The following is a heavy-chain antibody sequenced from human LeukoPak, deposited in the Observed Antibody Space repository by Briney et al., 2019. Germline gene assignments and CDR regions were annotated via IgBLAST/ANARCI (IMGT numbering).Heavy chain of an antibody. CDR2: VHPNSGDT. CDR1: GYTFPGYD. Sequence: GASVKVSCKTSGYTFPGYDMHWVRQAPGQGLEWMGWVHPNSGDTNYAQKFQGRVTMTGDMSASTVYMELSSLRSEDTAVYYCARGPGEGGSSGYYYGKPEDPAEYYFDYWGQGTLVTVSS. CDR3: ARGPGEGGSSGYYYGKPEDPAEYYFDY. V-gene: IGHV1-2*02. J-gene: IGHJ4*02. D-gene: IGHD3-22*01.